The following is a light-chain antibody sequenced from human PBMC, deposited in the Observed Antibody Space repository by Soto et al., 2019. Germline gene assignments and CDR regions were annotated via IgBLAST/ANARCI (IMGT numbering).Light chain of an antibody. J-gene: IGKJ1*01. V-gene: IGKV1-8*01. CDR3: QQYYSYPS. CDR1: QGISSY. Sequence: AIRMTQSPASLSSSPGDRVTITCRASQGISSYLAWYQQKPGKAPKLLIYAASTLQSGVPSRFSGSGSGTDSTLTISCLQAEDCATYYCQQYYSYPSFGQGTKVEIK. CDR2: AAS.